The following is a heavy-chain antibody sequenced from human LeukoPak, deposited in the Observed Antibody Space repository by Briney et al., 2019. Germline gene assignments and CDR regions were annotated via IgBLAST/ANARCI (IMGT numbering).Heavy chain of an antibody. CDR1: GFTFSSYG. D-gene: IGHD4-23*01. CDR2: IWNDGSNE. CDR3: ARDWARGNSYYFDY. J-gene: IGHJ4*02. Sequence: GGSLRLSCAASGFTFSSYGMHWVRQAPGKGLEWVAVIWNDGSNEDYVDSVKGRFTISRDNSKNTVDLQMNSLRAEDAAVYYCARDWARGNSYYFDYWGQGTLVTVSS. V-gene: IGHV3-33*01.